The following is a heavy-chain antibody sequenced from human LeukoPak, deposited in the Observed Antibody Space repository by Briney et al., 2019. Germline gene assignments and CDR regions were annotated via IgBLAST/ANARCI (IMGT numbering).Heavy chain of an antibody. CDR2: MNPNSGNT. CDR3: ARTRTYYDILTGYYKYYYYGMDV. D-gene: IGHD3-9*01. V-gene: IGHV1-8*01. Sequence: ASVKVSCKASGYTFTSYDINWVRQAPGQGLEWMGWMNPNSGNTGYAQKVQGRVTMTRNTSISTAYMELSSLRSEDTAVYYCARTRTYYDILTGYYKYYYYGMDVWGQGTTVTVSS. J-gene: IGHJ6*02. CDR1: GYTFTSYD.